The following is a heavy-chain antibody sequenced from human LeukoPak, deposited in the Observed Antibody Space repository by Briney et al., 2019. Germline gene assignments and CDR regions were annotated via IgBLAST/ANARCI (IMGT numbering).Heavy chain of an antibody. D-gene: IGHD2-2*01. CDR3: ARPSAMPWDYYYYMDV. CDR1: GFTFSSYA. CDR2: ISGSGGST. V-gene: IGHV3-23*01. Sequence: GSLRLSCAASGFTFSSYAMSWVRQAPGKGLEWVSAISGSGGSTYYADSVRGRFTISRDNAKNSLYLQMNSLRAEDTAVYYCARPSAMPWDYYYYMDVWGKGTTVTVSS. J-gene: IGHJ6*03.